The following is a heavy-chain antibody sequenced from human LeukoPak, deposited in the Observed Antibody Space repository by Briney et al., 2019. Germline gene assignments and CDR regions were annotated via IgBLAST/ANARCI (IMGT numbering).Heavy chain of an antibody. CDR3: ARCVSGYDLGGRYHYMDV. CDR1: GLTFSDYY. D-gene: IGHD5-12*01. Sequence: GGSLRLSCAASGLTFSDYYMSWIRQAPGKGLEWVSYISSSGSTIYYADSVKGRFTISRDNAKNSLYLQMNSLRADDTAVYYCARCVSGYDLGGRYHYMDVWGQGTTVTVSS. V-gene: IGHV3-11*01. CDR2: ISSSGSTI. J-gene: IGHJ6*02.